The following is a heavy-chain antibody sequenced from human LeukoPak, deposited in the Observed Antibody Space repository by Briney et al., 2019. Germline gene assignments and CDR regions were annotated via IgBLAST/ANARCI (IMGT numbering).Heavy chain of an antibody. D-gene: IGHD5-24*01. CDR1: GFTFSSHA. CDR3: ARDSQDGNNTLGVDY. J-gene: IGHJ4*02. CDR2: ISYDGSNK. Sequence: PGGSLRLSCAASGFTFSSHAMHWVRQAPGKGVKWVAVISYDGSNKYYADSVKGRFTISRDNSKNTLYLQMNSLRPEDTAVFYCARDSQDGNNTLGVDYWGQGTLVAVSS. V-gene: IGHV3-30*04.